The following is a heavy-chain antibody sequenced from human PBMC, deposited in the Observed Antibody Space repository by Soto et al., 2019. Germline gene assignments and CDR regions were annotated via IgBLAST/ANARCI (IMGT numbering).Heavy chain of an antibody. D-gene: IGHD2-15*01. J-gene: IGHJ5*02. V-gene: IGHV3-23*01. CDR1: GFTFSSYA. CDR2: ISGSGGST. Sequence: EVQLLESGGGLVQPGGSLRLSCAASGFTFSSYAMSWVRQAPGKGLEWVSAISGSGGSTYYADSVKGRFTISRDNSKNKLYLQMNSLRAEDTAVYYCANQYCSGGSCYGPWGQGTLVTVSS. CDR3: ANQYCSGGSCYGP.